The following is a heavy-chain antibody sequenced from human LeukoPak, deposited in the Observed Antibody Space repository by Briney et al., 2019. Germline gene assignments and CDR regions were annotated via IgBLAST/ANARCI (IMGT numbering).Heavy chain of an antibody. CDR2: ISYDGSNK. CDR3: AKGGLAYYYDSSTFGYFDY. CDR1: GFTFSSYG. D-gene: IGHD3-22*01. Sequence: AGGSLRLSCAASGFTFSSYGMHWVRQAPGKGLEWVAVISYDGSNKYYADSVKGRFTISRDNSKNTLYLQMNSLRAEDTAVYYCAKGGLAYYYDSSTFGYFDYWSQGTLVTVSS. J-gene: IGHJ4*02. V-gene: IGHV3-30*18.